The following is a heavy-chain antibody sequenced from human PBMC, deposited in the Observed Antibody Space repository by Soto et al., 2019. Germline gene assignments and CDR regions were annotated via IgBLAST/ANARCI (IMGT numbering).Heavy chain of an antibody. CDR2: INPSGGST. V-gene: IGHV1-46*01. CDR3: ARDNPRGMGDFDY. CDR1: GYTFTSYY. Sequence: QVQLVQSGAEVKKPGASVKVSCKASGYTFTSYYMHWVRQAPGQGLEWMGIINPSGGSTSYAQKFQGRVTRTRDTSTSTVYMKLSSLRSEDTAVYYCARDNPRGMGDFDYWGQGTLVTVSS. D-gene: IGHD3-10*01. J-gene: IGHJ4*02.